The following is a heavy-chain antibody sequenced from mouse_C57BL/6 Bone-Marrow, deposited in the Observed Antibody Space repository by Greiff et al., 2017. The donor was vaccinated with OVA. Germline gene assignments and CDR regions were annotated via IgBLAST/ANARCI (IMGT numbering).Heavy chain of an antibody. J-gene: IGHJ2*01. D-gene: IGHD1-1*01. V-gene: IGHV1-55*01. Sequence: QVHVKQPGAELVKPGASVKMSCKASGYTFTCYWITWVKQRPGQGLEWIGDIYPGSGSTNSNEKFKSKATLPVDTSTSTAYMQISSRTSEDSAVYYCARVDYVSSYAYYFDYGGQGTTLTVSS. CDR3: ARVDYVSSYAYYFDY. CDR2: IYPGSGST. CDR1: GYTFTCYW.